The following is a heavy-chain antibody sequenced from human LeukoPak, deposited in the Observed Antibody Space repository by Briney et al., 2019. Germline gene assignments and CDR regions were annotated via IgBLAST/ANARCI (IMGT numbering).Heavy chain of an antibody. CDR2: INHSGST. CDR1: GGSFSGYY. D-gene: IGHD6-19*01. J-gene: IGHJ4*02. CDR3: ARRSYSSGWYY. Sequence: SETLSLTCAVYGGSFSGYYWSWIRQPPGKGLEWIGEINHSGSTNYNPSLKSRVTISVDTSENQFSLKLSSVTAADTAVYYCARRSYSSGWYYWGQGTLVTVSS. V-gene: IGHV4-34*01.